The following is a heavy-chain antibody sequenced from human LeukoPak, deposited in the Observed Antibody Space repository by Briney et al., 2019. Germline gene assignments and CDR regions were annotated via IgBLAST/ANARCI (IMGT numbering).Heavy chain of an antibody. V-gene: IGHV1-2*02. J-gene: IGHJ5*02. D-gene: IGHD3-3*01. Sequence: ASVKVSCKASGGTFSSYAISWVRQAPGQGLEWMGWINPNTGGTNYAQKFQGRVTMTRDTSISTAYMELSRLRSDDTAVYYCARVLEYPNWFDPWGQGTLVTVSS. CDR2: INPNTGGT. CDR1: GGTFSSYA. CDR3: ARVLEYPNWFDP.